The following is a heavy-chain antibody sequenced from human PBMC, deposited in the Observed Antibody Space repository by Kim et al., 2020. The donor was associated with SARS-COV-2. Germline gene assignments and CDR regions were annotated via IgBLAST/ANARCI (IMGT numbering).Heavy chain of an antibody. V-gene: IGHV3-15*01. CDR1: GFTFSNAW. CDR2: IKSKTDGGTT. D-gene: IGHD6-19*01. CDR3: TTDKFGSGWYTDFDY. Sequence: GGSLRLSCAASGFTFSNAWMSWVRQAPGKGLEWVGRIKSKTDGGTTDYAAPVKGRFTISRDDSKNTLYLQMNSLKTEDTAVYYCTTDKFGSGWYTDFDYWGQGTLVTVSS. J-gene: IGHJ4*02.